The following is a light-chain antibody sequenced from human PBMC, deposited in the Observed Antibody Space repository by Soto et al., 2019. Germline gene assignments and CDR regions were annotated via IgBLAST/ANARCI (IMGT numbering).Light chain of an antibody. CDR3: QQYNSYAPT. CDR1: QSISSW. V-gene: IGKV1-5*01. Sequence: DIQMTQSPSTLSASVGDRVTITCRASQSISSWLAWYQQKPGKAPKLLIYDASSLESGVPSRFSGSGSGTEFTLTISSLQPDDFATDYCQQYNSYAPTFGQGTQVEIK. CDR2: DAS. J-gene: IGKJ1*01.